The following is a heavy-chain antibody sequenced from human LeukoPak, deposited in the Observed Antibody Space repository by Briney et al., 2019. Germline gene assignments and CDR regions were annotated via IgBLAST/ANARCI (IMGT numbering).Heavy chain of an antibody. CDR2: ISSRSTNL. CDR1: GFSFSDYS. J-gene: IGHJ6*04. V-gene: IGHV3-21*01. D-gene: IGHD6-6*01. CDR3: ARGWSYGSLAIYYLLQKL. Sequence: PGGSLRLSCVASGFSFSDYSINWVRQAPGKGLEWVSSISSRSTNLYYADSVKGRFTISRDNAKNSLYLQMNSLGADDTAVYYCARGWSYGSLAIYYLLQKLWGKGTNGNRLP.